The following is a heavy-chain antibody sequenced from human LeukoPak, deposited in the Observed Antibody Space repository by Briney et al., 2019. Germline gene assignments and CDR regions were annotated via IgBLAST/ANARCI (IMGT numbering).Heavy chain of an antibody. V-gene: IGHV3-30*02. D-gene: IGHD6-19*01. CDR1: GFIFGDYG. CDR2: IRYDGSNK. Sequence: GGSLRLSCAASGFIFGDYGMQWVRQAPGKGLEWVSFIRYDGSNKYYPDSVRGRFTISRDNSKNTLYLQMNSLRAEDTAVYYCARAPAVAGAFDIWGQGTMVTVSS. CDR3: ARAPAVAGAFDI. J-gene: IGHJ3*02.